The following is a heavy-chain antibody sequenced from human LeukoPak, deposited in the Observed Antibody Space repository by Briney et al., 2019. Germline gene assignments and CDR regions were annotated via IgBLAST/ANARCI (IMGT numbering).Heavy chain of an antibody. Sequence: ASLNVSCKASVYTFTSNPINWLRQAPRQGLEWMGWINTNTGNPMYAQGFTGRFVLSLDTSVSTTYLQISSLQPEDTAVYYCARGPGPVDYWGQGTLVTVSS. CDR2: INTNTGNP. D-gene: IGHD2-2*01. J-gene: IGHJ4*02. V-gene: IGHV7-4-1*02. CDR1: VYTFTSNP. CDR3: ARGPGPVDY.